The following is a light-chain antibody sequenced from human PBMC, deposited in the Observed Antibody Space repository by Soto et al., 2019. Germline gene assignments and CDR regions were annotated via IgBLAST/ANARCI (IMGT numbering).Light chain of an antibody. J-gene: IGKJ1*01. CDR1: QGITSD. V-gene: IGKV1-9*01. CDR3: LQLNTYPWT. Sequence: DIQLTQSPSFLSASVGDRVTITCRASQGITSDLAWYQQKPGRAPKRLIYAASTLQSGVPSRFSGSGSGTEFTLTISSLQPEDVATYYCLQLNTYPWTFGQGTKVDI. CDR2: AAS.